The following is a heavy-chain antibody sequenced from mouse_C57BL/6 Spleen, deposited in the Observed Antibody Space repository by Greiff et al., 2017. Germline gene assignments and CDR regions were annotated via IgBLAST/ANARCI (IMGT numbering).Heavy chain of an antibody. V-gene: IGHV1-4*01. J-gene: IGHJ2*01. CDR1: GYTFTRYT. Sequence: VQLQQSGAELARPGASVKMSCKASGYTFTRYTMHWVKQRPGQGLEWIGYINPSSGYTKYNQKFKDKATLTADKSSSTAYMQLSSLTSEDSAVYYCARGDTTAPFDYWGQGTTLTVSS. D-gene: IGHD1-2*01. CDR2: INPSSGYT. CDR3: ARGDTTAPFDY.